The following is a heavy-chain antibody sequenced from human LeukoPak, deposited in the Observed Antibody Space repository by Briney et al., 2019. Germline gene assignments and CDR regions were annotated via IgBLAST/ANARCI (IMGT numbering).Heavy chain of an antibody. CDR1: GYAFTSFD. D-gene: IGHD1-26*01. CDR3: ARESGNSENAFDI. Sequence: ASVKVSCKASGYAFTSFDVHWVRQAPGQGLEWMGWISAYNGNTNYAQKLQGRVTMTTDTSTSTAYMELRSLRSDDTAVYYCARESGNSENAFDIWGQGTMVTVSS. CDR2: ISAYNGNT. V-gene: IGHV1-18*01. J-gene: IGHJ3*02.